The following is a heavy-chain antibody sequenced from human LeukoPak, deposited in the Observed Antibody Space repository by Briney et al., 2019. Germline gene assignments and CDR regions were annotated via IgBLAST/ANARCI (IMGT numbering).Heavy chain of an antibody. CDR1: GLIVSSNY. J-gene: IGHJ4*02. CDR3: ACSGPYSNGVVMTDF. D-gene: IGHD3-3*01. V-gene: IGHV3-66*01. Sequence: GGSLRLSCAASGLIVSSNYMSWVRQVPGKGLEWVSFIYRDGNTNYADSVKGRFTISRDNSKNTLSLQMNSLRAEDTAVYYCACSGPYSNGVVMTDFWGQGTLVTVSS. CDR2: IYRDGNT.